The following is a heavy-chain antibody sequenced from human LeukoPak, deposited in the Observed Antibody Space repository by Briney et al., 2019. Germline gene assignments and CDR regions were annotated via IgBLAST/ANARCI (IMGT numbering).Heavy chain of an antibody. V-gene: IGHV3-11*04. J-gene: IGHJ4*02. CDR1: GFTFDDYA. CDR3: ASYSMGLRAKRYFDY. Sequence: PGGSLRLSCAASGFTFDDYAMHWVRQAPGKGLEWVSYISSSGSTIYYADSVKGRFTISRDNAKNSLYLQMNSLRAEDTAVYYCASYSMGLRAKRYFDYWGQGTLVTVSS. CDR2: ISSSGSTI. D-gene: IGHD4-11*01.